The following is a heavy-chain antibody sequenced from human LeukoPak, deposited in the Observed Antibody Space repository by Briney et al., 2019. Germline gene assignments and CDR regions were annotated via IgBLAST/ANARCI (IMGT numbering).Heavy chain of an antibody. Sequence: PSETLSLTCTVSGGSISSYYWSWIRQPPGKGLEWIGYIYYSGSTNYNPSLKSRVTISVDTSKNQFSLKLSSVTAADTAVYYCARGKGIVVVPAAPTDFDYWGQGTLVTVSS. CDR2: IYYSGST. CDR3: ARGKGIVVVPAAPTDFDY. J-gene: IGHJ4*02. CDR1: GGSISSYY. D-gene: IGHD2-2*01. V-gene: IGHV4-59*12.